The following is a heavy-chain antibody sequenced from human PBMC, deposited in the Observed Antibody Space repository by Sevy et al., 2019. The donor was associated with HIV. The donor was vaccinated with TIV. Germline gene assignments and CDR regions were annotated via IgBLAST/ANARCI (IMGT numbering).Heavy chain of an antibody. J-gene: IGHJ3*01. CDR3: ARDSRTYHAFDL. CDR1: GFPFSSYS. V-gene: IGHV3-64*01. CDR2: IGSDGETT. Sequence: GGCLRLSCAASGFPFSSYSFYWVRQAPGKGLEDVSAIGSDGETTLYASSVKGRFTLSRDNSKNTVFLQMGRLRPEDMGVYYCARDSRTYHAFDLWGRGTMVRVSS.